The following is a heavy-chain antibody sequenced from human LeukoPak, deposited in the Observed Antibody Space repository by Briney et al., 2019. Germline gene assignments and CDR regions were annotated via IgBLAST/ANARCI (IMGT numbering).Heavy chain of an antibody. CDR1: GGSFSGYY. D-gene: IGHD3-22*01. CDR3: ARLYYDSSGYPS. Sequence: SETLSLTCAVYGGSFSGYYWSWIRQPPGKGLEWIGEINHSGSTNYNPSLKSRVTISVNTSKNQFSLKLSSVTAADTAVYYCARLYYDSSGYPSWGQGTLVTVSS. V-gene: IGHV4-34*01. J-gene: IGHJ4*02. CDR2: INHSGST.